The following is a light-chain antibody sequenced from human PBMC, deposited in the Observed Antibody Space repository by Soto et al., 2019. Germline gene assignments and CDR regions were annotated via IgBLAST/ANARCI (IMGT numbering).Light chain of an antibody. CDR3: MQALQTPLT. V-gene: IGKV2-28*01. CDR2: LGS. Sequence: EIVVTQSPLSLSVTPGESASISCRSSQSLLHSNGNSYFDWYLQKPGQSPQLLIYLGSNRASGVPDRFSGSGSGTDFTLKISRVEAEDVWSYYCMQALQTPLTFGQGTRLEIK. CDR1: QSLLHSNGNSY. J-gene: IGKJ5*01.